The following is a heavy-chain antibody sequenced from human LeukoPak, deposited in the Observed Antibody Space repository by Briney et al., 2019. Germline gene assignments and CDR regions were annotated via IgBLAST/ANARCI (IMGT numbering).Heavy chain of an antibody. CDR1: GFTFSSYE. CDR3: ARADMATITVDY. CDR2: ISSSGSNI. V-gene: IGHV3-48*03. D-gene: IGHD5-24*01. Sequence: GGSLRLSCAASGFTFSSYEMNWVRRAPGKGLKWVSYISSSGSNIYYADSVKGRFTISRDNAKNSLFLQMNSLRAEDTAVYYCARADMATITVDYWSQGTLVTVS. J-gene: IGHJ4*02.